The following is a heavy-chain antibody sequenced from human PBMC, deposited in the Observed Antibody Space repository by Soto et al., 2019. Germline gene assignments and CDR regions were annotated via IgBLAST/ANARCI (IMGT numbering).Heavy chain of an antibody. CDR3: AKNXXXXXYYYGMDV. CDR1: GYTFSRYG. V-gene: IGHV1-18*01. Sequence: QGQLVQSGPEVKKPGASVKVSCKASGYTFSRYGISWVRQAPGQGLEWMGWVSGYNGDTKYAQKVQGRVTXXXXXXXXXXXXXXXXXXXXXXXXXXCAKNXXXXXYYYGMDVWGQGTTVTVSS. CDR2: VSGYNGDT. J-gene: IGHJ6*02.